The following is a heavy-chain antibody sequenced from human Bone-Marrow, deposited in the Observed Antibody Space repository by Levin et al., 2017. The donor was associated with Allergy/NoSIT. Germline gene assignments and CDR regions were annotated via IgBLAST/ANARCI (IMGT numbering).Heavy chain of an antibody. D-gene: IGHD2-2*01. CDR3: TTSSLIGYCSSTSCYAVFDY. CDR2: IKSKTDGGTT. J-gene: IGHJ4*02. V-gene: IGHV3-15*01. CDR1: GFTFSNAW. Sequence: KAGGSLRLSCAASGFTFSNAWMSWVRQAPGKGLEWVGRIKSKTDGGTTDYAAPVKGRFTISRDDSKNTLYLQMNSLKTEDTAVYYCTTSSLIGYCSSTSCYAVFDYWGQGTLVTVSS.